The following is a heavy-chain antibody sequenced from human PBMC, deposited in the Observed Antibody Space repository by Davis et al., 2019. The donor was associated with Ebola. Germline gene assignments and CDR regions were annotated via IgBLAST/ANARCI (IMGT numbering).Heavy chain of an antibody. J-gene: IGHJ6*04. CDR3: AREGYCSDGSCYDYGMDV. Sequence: MPSETLSLTCAVSGGSISSSNWWSCVRQPPGKGLEWIGEIYHSGSTNYNPSLKSRVTISVDKSKNQFSLKLNSVTAADTAVYYCAREGYCSDGSCYDYGMDVWGKGTTVTVSS. CDR1: GGSISSSNW. CDR2: IYHSGST. V-gene: IGHV4-4*02. D-gene: IGHD2-15*01.